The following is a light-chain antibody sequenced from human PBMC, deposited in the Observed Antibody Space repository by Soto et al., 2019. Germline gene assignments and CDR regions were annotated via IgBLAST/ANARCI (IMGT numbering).Light chain of an antibody. J-gene: IGKJ2*01. CDR3: QQSYSLPFT. CDR2: SAS. CDR1: QNINNY. V-gene: IGKV1-39*01. Sequence: DMPMTQSPSSLSASVGDRVIITCRASQNINNYLNWYQQKPGKAPKVLIFSASSLHSGVPSRFSGSGVGTDFTLTISSLQPEDFATYYCQQSYSLPFTFGQGTKLEIK.